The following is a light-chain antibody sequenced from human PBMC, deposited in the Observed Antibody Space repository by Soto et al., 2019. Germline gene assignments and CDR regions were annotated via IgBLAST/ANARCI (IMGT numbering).Light chain of an antibody. Sequence: QSVLTQPPSASGTPGQRVTISCSGSISNIGSNYVYWYQQLPGTAPKLLIFSNIQRPSGVPDRFSGSRSGTSASPDISWLRSEDGGDYFCAAWDDRLRGRVFGGGNQLTVL. CDR2: SNI. CDR1: ISNIGSNY. CDR3: AAWDDRLRGRV. V-gene: IGLV1-47*02. J-gene: IGLJ3*02.